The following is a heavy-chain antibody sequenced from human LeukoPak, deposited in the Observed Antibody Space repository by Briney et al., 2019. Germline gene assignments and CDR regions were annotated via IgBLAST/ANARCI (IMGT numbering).Heavy chain of an antibody. J-gene: IGHJ4*02. CDR1: GFTFSSYA. CDR2: IYSGGST. Sequence: QTGGSLRLSCAASGFTFSSYAMSWVRQAPGKGLEWVSVIYSGGSTYYADPVKGRFTISRDNSKNTLYLQMNSLRAEDTAVYYCANVAALYDSSGYYYVQGYYFDYWGQGTLVTVSS. V-gene: IGHV3-23*03. CDR3: ANVAALYDSSGYYYVQGYYFDY. D-gene: IGHD3-22*01.